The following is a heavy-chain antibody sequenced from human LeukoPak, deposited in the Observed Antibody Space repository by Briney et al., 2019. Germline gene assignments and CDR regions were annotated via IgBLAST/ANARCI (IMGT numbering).Heavy chain of an antibody. D-gene: IGHD3-22*01. CDR3: ASGYYYDSSGYLSPWFDY. CDR1: GGSFSGYY. V-gene: IGHV4-59*01. Sequence: SETLSLTCAVYGGSFSGYYWSWIRQPPGKGLEWIGYIYYSGSTNYNPSLKSRVTISVDTSKNQFSLKLSSVTAADTAVYYCASGYYYDSSGYLSPWFDYWGQGTLVTVSS. CDR2: IYYSGST. J-gene: IGHJ4*02.